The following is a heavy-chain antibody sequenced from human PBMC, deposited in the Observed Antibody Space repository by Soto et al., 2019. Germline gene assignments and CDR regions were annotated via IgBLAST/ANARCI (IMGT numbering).Heavy chain of an antibody. Sequence: GGSLRLSCVVSGFSFSDSYMTWVRQIPGKALEWIASISRGAFTISYAAAVKGRFTISRDDGHNSLFLQMDSLRAEDTALYYCARDTTRLEHWGQGTLVTVSS. D-gene: IGHD1-1*01. CDR3: ARDTTRLEH. CDR2: ISRGAFTI. V-gene: IGHV3-11*01. CDR1: GFSFSDSY. J-gene: IGHJ4*02.